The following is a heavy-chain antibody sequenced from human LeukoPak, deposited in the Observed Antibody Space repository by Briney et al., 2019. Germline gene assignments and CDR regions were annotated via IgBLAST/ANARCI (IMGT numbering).Heavy chain of an antibody. CDR2: IYTSGST. D-gene: IGHD3-22*01. V-gene: IGHV4-4*07. Sequence: PSETLSLTCTVSGGSISSYYWSRIRQPAGKGLEWIGRIYTSGSTNYNPSLKSRVTMSVDTSKNQFSLKLSSVTAADTAVYYCARDREGYYYDSRGYYFDYWGQGTLVTVSS. CDR1: GGSISSYY. CDR3: ARDREGYYYDSRGYYFDY. J-gene: IGHJ4*02.